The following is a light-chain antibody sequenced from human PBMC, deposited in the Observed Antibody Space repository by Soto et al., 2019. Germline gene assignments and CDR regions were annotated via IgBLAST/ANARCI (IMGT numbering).Light chain of an antibody. CDR1: QSVSSNY. CDR2: GAS. CDR3: QQYYSTPQT. J-gene: IGKJ1*01. V-gene: IGKV3-20*01. Sequence: EIVLTQSPGTLSLSPGERATLSCRASQSVSSNYLGWYQQKPGQAPRFLIYGASSRATGIPDRFSGTGSGTDFTLTISRLEPEDFAVYYCQQYYSTPQTFGQGTKVEIK.